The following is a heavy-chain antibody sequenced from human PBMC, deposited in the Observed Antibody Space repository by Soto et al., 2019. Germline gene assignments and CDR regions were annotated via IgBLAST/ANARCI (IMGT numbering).Heavy chain of an antibody. V-gene: IGHV1-2*04. CDR2: INPNSGGT. CDR1: GYTFTAYY. Sequence: QVQLVQSGAEVKKPGASVKVSCKASGYTFTAYYIHWVRQAPGQGLEWMGWINPNSGGTNYAQKFQGWVTMTRDTSVITAYMELRNLKSDATAVYYCARVYGANTQAVHYHGMDVWGQGTTVTVSS. CDR3: ARVYGANTQAVHYHGMDV. J-gene: IGHJ6*02. D-gene: IGHD4-17*01.